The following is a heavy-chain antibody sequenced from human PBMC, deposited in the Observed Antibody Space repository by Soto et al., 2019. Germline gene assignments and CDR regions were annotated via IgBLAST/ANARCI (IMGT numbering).Heavy chain of an antibody. Sequence: QVQLVQSGAEVKKPGSSVKVSCKASGGTLSTSAISWVRQAPGQGLEWMGGIKPIFPTPDYGKRFQGRVSTAADECTSTAYMEMSSLGPEDTAVYDCARDKDRLQSGGNYYYMMEAWGQGTMVTVSS. V-gene: IGHV1-69*12. D-gene: IGHD6-25*01. J-gene: IGHJ6*02. CDR3: ARDKDRLQSGGNYYYMMEA. CDR2: IKPIFPTP. CDR1: GGTLSTSA.